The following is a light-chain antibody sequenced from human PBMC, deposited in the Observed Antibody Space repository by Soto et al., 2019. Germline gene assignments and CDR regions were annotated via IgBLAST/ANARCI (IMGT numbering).Light chain of an antibody. V-gene: IGKV3-11*01. Sequence: EIVLTQSPATLSLSPGERATLSCRASQSVSSYLACYQQKPGQAPRLLIYDASNRATGIPARFSGSGSGTVFPLTISSLVPVDFAVYYCQQRSNWPPYTFGQGTKLEIK. CDR1: QSVSSY. J-gene: IGKJ2*01. CDR2: DAS. CDR3: QQRSNWPPYT.